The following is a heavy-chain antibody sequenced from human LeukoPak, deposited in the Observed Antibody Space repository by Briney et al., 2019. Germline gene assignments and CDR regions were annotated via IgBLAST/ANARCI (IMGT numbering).Heavy chain of an antibody. J-gene: IGHJ6*03. CDR3: ARHGKDIVVVPADGNYYYYYYMDV. Sequence: SETLSLTCTVSGGSISSYYWSWIRQPPGKGLEWIGYIYYSGSTNYNPSLKSRVTISVDTSKNQFSLKLSSVTAADTAVYYCARHGKDIVVVPADGNYYYYYYMDVWGKGTTVTISS. D-gene: IGHD2-2*01. CDR2: IYYSGST. CDR1: GGSISSYY. V-gene: IGHV4-59*08.